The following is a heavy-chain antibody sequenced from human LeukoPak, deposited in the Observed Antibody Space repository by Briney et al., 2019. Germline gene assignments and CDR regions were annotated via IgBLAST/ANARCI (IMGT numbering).Heavy chain of an antibody. CDR3: ARDSNVYVSAVAIDY. V-gene: IGHV4-39*07. CDR1: GGSISSSSYY. CDR2: INHSGST. J-gene: IGHJ4*02. D-gene: IGHD6-19*01. Sequence: PSETLSLTCTVSGGSISSSSYYWSWIRQPPGKGLEWIGEINHSGSTNYNPSLKSRVTISVDTSKNQFSLKLSSVTAADTAVCYCARDSNVYVSAVAIDYWGQGTLVTVSS.